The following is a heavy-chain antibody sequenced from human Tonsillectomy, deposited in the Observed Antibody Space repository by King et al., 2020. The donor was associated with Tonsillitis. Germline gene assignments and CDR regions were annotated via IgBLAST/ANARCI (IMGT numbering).Heavy chain of an antibody. Sequence: VQLVESGGGLVQPGGSLRLSCAASGFTFSSYSMNWVRQAPGKGLEWVSYISSSSSTIYYADSVKGRFTISRDNAKNSLYLQMNSLRDEDTAVYYCARVERCIAVAEYYFDYWGQGTLVTVSS. D-gene: IGHD6-19*01. CDR1: GFTFSSYS. J-gene: IGHJ4*02. CDR2: ISSSSSTI. CDR3: ARVERCIAVAEYYFDY. V-gene: IGHV3-48*02.